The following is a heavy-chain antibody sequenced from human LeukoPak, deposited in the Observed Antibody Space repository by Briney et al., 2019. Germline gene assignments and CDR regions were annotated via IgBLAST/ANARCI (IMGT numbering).Heavy chain of an antibody. V-gene: IGHV3-7*01. CDR2: IKQDGSEK. Sequence: GGSLRLSCAASGFTLSNHWMSGVRQAPGKGLEWVANIKQDGSEKYYVDSVKGRFTISRDNAKNSLYLQMNSLRAEETAVDYCASLGSDYYFNFFDPWGQGTLVTVPS. D-gene: IGHD3-3*01. CDR3: ASLGSDYYFNFFDP. CDR1: GFTLSNHW. J-gene: IGHJ5*02.